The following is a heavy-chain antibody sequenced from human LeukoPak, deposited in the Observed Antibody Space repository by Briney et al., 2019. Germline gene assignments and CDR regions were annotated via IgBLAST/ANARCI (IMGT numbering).Heavy chain of an antibody. CDR3: AKGGSYRSQPYFDY. J-gene: IGHJ4*02. D-gene: IGHD3-16*02. V-gene: IGHV3-30*02. CDR2: IRYDGSNK. Sequence: GGSLRLSCAASGFIVSSKYMSWVRQAPGKGLEWVAFIRYDGSNKYYADSVKGRFTISRDNSKNTVYLQMNSLRAEDTAVYYCAKGGSYRSQPYFDYWGQGTPVTVSS. CDR1: GFIVSSKY.